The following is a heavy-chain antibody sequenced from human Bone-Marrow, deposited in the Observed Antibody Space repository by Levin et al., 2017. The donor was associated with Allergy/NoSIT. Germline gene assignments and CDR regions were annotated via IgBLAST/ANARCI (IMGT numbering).Heavy chain of an antibody. V-gene: IGHV5-51*01. D-gene: IGHD1-26*01. J-gene: IGHJ6*02. CDR1: GYNFRNYW. Sequence: PGGSLRLSCEGSGYNFRNYWIGWVRQMPGKGLEWMGIIYPADSDTRYSPSFEGQVTISAYKSISTAYVQWSSLTASDTAIYYCARHQGSGSSDGMDVWGQGTRVTVSS. CDR2: IYPADSDT. CDR3: ARHQGSGSSDGMDV.